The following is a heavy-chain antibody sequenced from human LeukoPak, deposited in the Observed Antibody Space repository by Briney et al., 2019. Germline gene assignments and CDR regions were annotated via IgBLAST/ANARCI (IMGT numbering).Heavy chain of an antibody. CDR1: GFTFSRYW. J-gene: IGHJ4*02. D-gene: IGHD6-13*01. CDR3: VKDTRSLLTLSAALTSDS. CDR2: INTDGSST. V-gene: IGHV3-74*01. Sequence: TGGSLRLSCAASGFTFSRYWMHWVRQAPGKGLVWVSRINTDGSSTTYADSVKGRFTISRDNAKNTLYLQMNSLRAEDTAVYYCVKDTRSLLTLSAALTSDSWGQGTLVTVSS.